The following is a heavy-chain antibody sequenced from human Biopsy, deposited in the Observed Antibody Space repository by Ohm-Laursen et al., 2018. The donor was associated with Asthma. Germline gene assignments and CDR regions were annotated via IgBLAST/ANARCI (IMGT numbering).Heavy chain of an antibody. D-gene: IGHD3-22*01. J-gene: IGHJ4*02. CDR1: GFTFSSYG. CDR3: ARDPAGYYYFDY. V-gene: IGHV3-33*08. CDR2: IWYDGSNK. Sequence: SLRLSCAASGFTFSSYGMHWVRQAPGKGLEWVAVIWYDGSNKYYADSVKGRFTISRDNSKNTLYLQMSSLRAEDTAVYYCARDPAGYYYFDYWGQGTLVTVSS.